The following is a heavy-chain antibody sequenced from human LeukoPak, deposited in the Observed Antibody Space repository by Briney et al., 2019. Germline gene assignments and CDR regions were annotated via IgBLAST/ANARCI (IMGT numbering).Heavy chain of an antibody. CDR2: IKQDGSEK. J-gene: IGHJ3*02. CDR3: ARGSIVVVAATGAFDI. Sequence: GGSLRLSCAASGFTFSSYWMSWVRQAPGKGLEWVANIKQDGSEKYYVDSVKGRFTISRDNAKNSLYLQMNSLRAEDTAVYYCARGSIVVVAATGAFDIWGQGTMVTVSS. V-gene: IGHV3-7*03. D-gene: IGHD2-15*01. CDR1: GFTFSSYW.